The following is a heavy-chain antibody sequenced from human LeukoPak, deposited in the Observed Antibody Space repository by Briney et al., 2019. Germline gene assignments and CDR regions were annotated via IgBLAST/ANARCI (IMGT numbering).Heavy chain of an antibody. CDR2: IYHSGST. CDR1: GYSIRSGYH. J-gene: IGHJ3*02. V-gene: IGHV4-38-2*02. Sequence: SETLSLTCTVSGYSIRSGYHWGWIRQPPGKGLEWIGSIYHSGSTYYNPSLKSRVTISVDTSKNQFSLKLSSVTAADTAVYYCARGNFFCSGGSCTSAFDIWGQGTMVTVSS. CDR3: ARGNFFCSGGSCTSAFDI. D-gene: IGHD2-15*01.